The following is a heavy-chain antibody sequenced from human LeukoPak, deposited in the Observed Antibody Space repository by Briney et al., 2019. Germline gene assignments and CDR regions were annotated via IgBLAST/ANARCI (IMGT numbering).Heavy chain of an antibody. CDR2: IKQDGSEK. V-gene: IGHV3-7*03. J-gene: IGHJ6*02. CDR3: ATYGMDV. Sequence: GGSLRLSCAASGFTFGNYVMGWVRQAPGKGLEWVANIKQDGSEKYYVDSVKGRFTISRDNAKNSLYLQMNSLRAEDTAVYYCATYGMDVWGQGTTVTVSS. CDR1: GFTFGNYV.